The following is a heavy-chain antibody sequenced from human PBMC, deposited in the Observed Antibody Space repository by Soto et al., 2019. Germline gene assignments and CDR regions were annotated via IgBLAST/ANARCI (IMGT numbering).Heavy chain of an antibody. V-gene: IGHV3-15*01. D-gene: IGHD6-6*01. CDR1: GFTFGDYA. CDR3: TTVPHSSSSDYYDYYGMDV. Sequence: PGGSLRLSCTASGFTFGDYAMSWFRQAPGKGLEWVGRIKSKTDGGTTDYAAPVKGRFTISRDDSKNTLYLQMNSLKTEDTAVYYCTTVPHSSSSDYYDYYGMDVWGQGTTVTVSS. J-gene: IGHJ6*02. CDR2: IKSKTDGGTT.